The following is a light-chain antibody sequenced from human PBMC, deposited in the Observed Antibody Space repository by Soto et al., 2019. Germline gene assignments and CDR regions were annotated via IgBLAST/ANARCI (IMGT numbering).Light chain of an antibody. CDR1: QSVGSN. Sequence: IVMTQSPATLSVSPGERATLSCRASQSVGSNLAWYQQKPGQAPRLLIYGASTRATGIPARFSGSGSGTEFTLTISSLQSEDFAIYYCQQYNNRPPETFGQGTKLE. V-gene: IGKV3-15*01. CDR2: GAS. CDR3: QQYNNRPPET. J-gene: IGKJ2*01.